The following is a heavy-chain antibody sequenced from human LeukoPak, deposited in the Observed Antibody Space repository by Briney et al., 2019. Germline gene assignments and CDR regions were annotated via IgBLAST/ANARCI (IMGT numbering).Heavy chain of an antibody. Sequence: ASVKVSCKASGYTFTGYYMHWVRQAPGQGLEWMGWINPNSGGTNYAQKFQGRVTMTRDTSISTAYMELSRLRSDDTAVYYCARELEWEPGRGYYYYGMDVWSQGTTVTVSS. D-gene: IGHD1-26*01. CDR3: ARELEWEPGRGYYYYGMDV. CDR2: INPNSGGT. CDR1: GYTFTGYY. V-gene: IGHV1-2*02. J-gene: IGHJ6*02.